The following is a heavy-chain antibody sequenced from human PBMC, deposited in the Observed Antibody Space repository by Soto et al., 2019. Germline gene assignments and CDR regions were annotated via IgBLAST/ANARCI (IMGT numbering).Heavy chain of an antibody. V-gene: IGHV4-31*03. CDR1: GGSISSGGYY. J-gene: IGHJ6*02. Sequence: SETLSLTCTVSGGSISSGGYYWSWIRQHPGKGLEWIGYIYYSGSTYYNPSLKSRVTISVDTSKNQFSLKLSSVTAADTAVYYCARYHPAYYYYGMDVWGQGTTVTVSS. CDR2: IYYSGST. CDR3: ARYHPAYYYYGMDV.